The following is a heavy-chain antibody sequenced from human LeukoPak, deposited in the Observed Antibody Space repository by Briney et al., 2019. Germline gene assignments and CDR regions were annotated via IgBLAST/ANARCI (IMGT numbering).Heavy chain of an antibody. D-gene: IGHD4-23*01. Sequence: PSEILSLTCTVSGGSISSSSYYWGWIRQPPGKGLEWIGSIYYSGSTYYNPSLKSRVTISIGTSKNQFSLRLSSVTAADTAVYYCARRTTVVTPNAFDIWGQGTMVTVSS. CDR3: ARRTTVVTPNAFDI. J-gene: IGHJ3*02. CDR2: IYYSGST. CDR1: GGSISSSSYY. V-gene: IGHV4-39*01.